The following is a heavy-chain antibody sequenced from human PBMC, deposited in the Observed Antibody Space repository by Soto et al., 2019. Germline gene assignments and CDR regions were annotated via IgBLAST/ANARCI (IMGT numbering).Heavy chain of an antibody. J-gene: IGHJ6*02. Sequence: QVQLVQSGAEVKKPGSSVKVSCKASGGTFSSYTISWVRQAPGQGLEWMGGIIPTFGTADYAQKFQGRVTIXTDESTSTGYMEPSSLRSEDTALYYCARPSCGAACYYYGMDVWGQGTAVTVSS. CDR3: ARPSCGAACYYYGMDV. CDR2: IIPTFGTA. CDR1: GGTFSSYT. D-gene: IGHD2-21*01. V-gene: IGHV1-69*05.